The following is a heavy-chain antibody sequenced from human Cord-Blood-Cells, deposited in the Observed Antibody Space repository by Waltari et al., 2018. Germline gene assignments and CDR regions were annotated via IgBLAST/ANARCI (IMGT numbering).Heavy chain of an antibody. CDR1: GLTFRGSA. Sequence: EVQLVESGGGLVQRGGCRNLSCAASGLTFRGSAIHWVRQASGTGLEWVGRIRSTANSYATAYAASVKGRFTISRDDSKNTAYLQMNSLKTEDTAVYYCTRQQFDYWGQGTLVTVSS. CDR2: IRSTANSYAT. V-gene: IGHV3-73*02. J-gene: IGHJ4*02. CDR3: TRQQFDY.